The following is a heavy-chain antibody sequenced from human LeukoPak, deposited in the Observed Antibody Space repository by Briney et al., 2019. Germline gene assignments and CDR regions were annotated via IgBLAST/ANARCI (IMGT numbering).Heavy chain of an antibody. CDR2: INHSGST. V-gene: IGHV4-34*01. CDR3: ARIYYDFWSGYYGRAYYYYGMDV. Sequence: SSETLSLTCAVYGGSFSGYYWSWIRQPPGKGLEWIGEINHSGSTNYNPSLKSRVTISADTSKNQFSLKLSSVTAADTAVYYCARIYYDFWSGYYGRAYYYYGMDVWGQGTTVTVSS. D-gene: IGHD3-3*01. J-gene: IGHJ6*02. CDR1: GGSFSGYY.